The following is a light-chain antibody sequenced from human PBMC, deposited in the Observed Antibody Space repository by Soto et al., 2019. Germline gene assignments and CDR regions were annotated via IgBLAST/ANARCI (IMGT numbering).Light chain of an antibody. CDR3: QPYGSAPWT. CDR1: ESVSSNY. J-gene: IGKJ1*01. V-gene: IGKV3-20*01. Sequence: EIVLTQSPGTLSSSPGERATLSCRASESVSSNYLAWYQQRPGQAPRRLIYAASNRARGIPDRFGGSGSGTASTLTASTLQPDVLAVYYCQPYGSAPWTFGHATTV. CDR2: AAS.